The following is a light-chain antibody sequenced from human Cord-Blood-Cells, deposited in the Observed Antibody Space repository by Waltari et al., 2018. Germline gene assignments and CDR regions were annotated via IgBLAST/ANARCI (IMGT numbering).Light chain of an antibody. CDR3: QQSYSTPYT. CDR1: QSIISY. CDR2: AAS. J-gene: IGKJ3*01. V-gene: IGKV1-39*01. Sequence: DIQRTQSLPSLSASVGDRVTITCRESQSIISYLNWYQQKPGKAPKLLIYAASSLQSGVPSRFSGSGSGTDFTLTISSLQPEDFATYYCQQSYSTPYTFGPGTKVDIK.